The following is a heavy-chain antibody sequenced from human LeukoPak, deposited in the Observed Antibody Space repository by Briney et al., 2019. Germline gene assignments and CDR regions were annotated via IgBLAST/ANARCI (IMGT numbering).Heavy chain of an antibody. CDR1: GYTSTSYY. D-gene: IGHD3-3*01. Sequence: ASVKVSCKPSGYTSTSYYLHWVRQAPGQGLEWMGIINPSSGPPTYAQKFRGRVTMTRDTSTSTVYMELSSLRSEDTAVYYCARGSQFDFWSGYYGRINWFDPWGQGTLVTVSS. J-gene: IGHJ5*02. V-gene: IGHV1-46*01. CDR2: INPSSGPP. CDR3: ARGSQFDFWSGYYGRINWFDP.